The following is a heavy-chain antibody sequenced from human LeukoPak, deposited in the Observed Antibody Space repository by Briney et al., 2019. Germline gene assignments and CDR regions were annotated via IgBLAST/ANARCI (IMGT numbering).Heavy chain of an antibody. CDR2: IYSGGST. Sequence: GGSLRLSCAASGFTVSSNYMSWVRQAPGKGLEWVSVIYSGGSTHYADSVKGRFTISRDNSKNTLYLQMNSLRAEDTAVYYCARDGLWFGELLYQGAFDIWGQGTMVTVSS. CDR1: GFTVSSNY. CDR3: ARDGLWFGELLYQGAFDI. D-gene: IGHD3-10*01. J-gene: IGHJ3*02. V-gene: IGHV3-53*01.